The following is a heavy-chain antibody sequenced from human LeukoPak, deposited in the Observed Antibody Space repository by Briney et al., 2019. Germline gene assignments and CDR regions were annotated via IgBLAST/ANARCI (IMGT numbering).Heavy chain of an antibody. CDR2: ISYDGSNK. CDR1: GFTFSSYA. CDR3: ARVLAAHIDY. V-gene: IGHV3-30-3*01. D-gene: IGHD6-6*01. Sequence: GRSLRLSCAASGFTFSSYAMHWVRQAPGKGLEWVAVISYDGSNKYYADSVKGRFTISRDNSKNTLYLQMNSLRAEDTAVYHCARVLAAHIDYWGQGTLVTVSS. J-gene: IGHJ4*02.